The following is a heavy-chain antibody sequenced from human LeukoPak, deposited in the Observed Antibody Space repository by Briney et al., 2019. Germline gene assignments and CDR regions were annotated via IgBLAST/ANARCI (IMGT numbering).Heavy chain of an antibody. CDR3: ARGDYDFWSGYPNYYYYGMDV. Sequence: SETLSLTCAVSGGSISSGGYSWSWIRQPPGKGLEWIGYIYHSGSTYYNPSLKSRVTISVDRSKNQFSLKLGSVTAADTAVYYCARGDYDFWSGYPNYYYYGMDVWGQGTTVTVSS. CDR2: IYHSGST. V-gene: IGHV4-30-2*01. D-gene: IGHD3-3*01. CDR1: GGSISSGGYS. J-gene: IGHJ6*02.